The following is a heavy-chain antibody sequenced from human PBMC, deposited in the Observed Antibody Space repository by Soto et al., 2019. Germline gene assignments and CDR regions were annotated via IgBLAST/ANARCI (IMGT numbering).Heavy chain of an antibody. CDR2: IIPIFGTA. CDR3: AREYNWNDVRYGMDV. CDR1: GGTFSSYA. V-gene: IGHV1-69*01. Sequence: QVQLVQSGAEVKKPGSSVKVSCKASGGTFSSYAISWVRQAPGQGLGWMGGIIPIFGTANYAQKSQGRVTITADEPTGTAYMELSSLRSEDTAVYFCAREYNWNDVRYGMDVWGQGTTVTVSS. J-gene: IGHJ6*02. D-gene: IGHD1-20*01.